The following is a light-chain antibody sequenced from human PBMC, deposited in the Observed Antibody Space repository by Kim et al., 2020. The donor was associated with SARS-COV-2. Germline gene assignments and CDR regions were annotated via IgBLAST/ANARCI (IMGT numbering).Light chain of an antibody. CDR1: QSISSW. CDR3: QQYKSYSGT. CDR2: KES. V-gene: IGKV1-5*03. Sequence: DIQMTQSPSTLSASVGDRVTITCRASQSISSWLAWYQQKPGKAPKLLIYKESSLESGVPSRFSGSVSGTEFTLTISSLQPDDFATYSCQQYKSYSGTFGQGTKVDIK. J-gene: IGKJ1*01.